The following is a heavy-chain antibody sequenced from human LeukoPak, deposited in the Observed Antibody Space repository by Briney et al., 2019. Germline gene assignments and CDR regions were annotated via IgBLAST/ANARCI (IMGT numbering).Heavy chain of an antibody. D-gene: IGHD1-26*01. CDR3: AKGGKWDVTPFDY. V-gene: IGHV3-23*01. CDR2: ISGGGGST. Sequence: QPGGSLRLSCAASGFTFTSYSMNWVRQAPGKGLEWVSTISGGGGSTYYADSVKGRFTISRYNSKNTLYLQVNSLRAEDTAVYYCAKGGKWDVTPFDYWGQGTLVTVSS. J-gene: IGHJ4*02. CDR1: GFTFTSYS.